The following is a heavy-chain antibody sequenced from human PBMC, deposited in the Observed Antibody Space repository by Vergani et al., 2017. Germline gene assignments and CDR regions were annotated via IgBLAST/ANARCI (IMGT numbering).Heavy chain of an antibody. CDR3: ARMGWYFPTEPFDY. J-gene: IGHJ4*02. D-gene: IGHD6-19*01. CDR2: ISAYNGNT. Sequence: QVQLVQSGAEVKKPGASGKVSCKASGYTFTSYGISWVRQAPGQGLEWMGWISAYNGNTNYAQKLQGRVTMTRDTSISTAYMELSRLRSDDTAVYYCARMGWYFPTEPFDYWGQGTLVTVSS. CDR1: GYTFTSYG. V-gene: IGHV1-18*01.